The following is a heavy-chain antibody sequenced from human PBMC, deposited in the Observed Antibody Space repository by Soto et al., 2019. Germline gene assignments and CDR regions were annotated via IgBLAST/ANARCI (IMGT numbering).Heavy chain of an antibody. V-gene: IGHV4-59*01. J-gene: IGHJ4*02. CDR3: ARGEQQLVGLYFAY. CDR2: IYYSGST. CDR1: GGSISSYY. Sequence: PSETLSLTCTVSGGSISSYYWSWIRQPPGKGLEWIGYIYYSGSTNYNPSLKSRVTISVDTSKNQFSLKLSSVTAADTAVYYCARGEQQLVGLYFAYWGQGTLVTVSS. D-gene: IGHD6-13*01.